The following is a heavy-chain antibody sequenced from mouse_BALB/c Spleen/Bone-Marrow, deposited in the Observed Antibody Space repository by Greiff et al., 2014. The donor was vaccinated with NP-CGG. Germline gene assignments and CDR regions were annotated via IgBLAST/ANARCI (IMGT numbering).Heavy chain of an antibody. V-gene: IGHV3-2*02. CDR1: GYSITSDYA. CDR2: ISYSGST. J-gene: IGHJ4*01. Sequence: EVQLVESGPGLVKPSQSLSLTCTVPGYSITSDYAWNWIRQFPGNKLEWMGYISYSGSTSYNPSLKSRISITRDTSKNQFFLQLNSVTTEDTATYYCARKALYYAMDYWGQGTSVTVSS. CDR3: ARKALYYAMDY.